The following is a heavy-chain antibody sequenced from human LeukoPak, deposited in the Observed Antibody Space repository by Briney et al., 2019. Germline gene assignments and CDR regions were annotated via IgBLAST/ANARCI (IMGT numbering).Heavy chain of an antibody. Sequence: GGSLRLSCADSGFTFSTYGMHWVRQAPGKGLEWVALIWYDGSNKYYADSVKGRLTISRDNSKNTLYLQMNSLRAEDTAVYYCAGVGSSWYVDYWGQGTLVTVSS. CDR3: AGVGSSWYVDY. D-gene: IGHD6-13*01. J-gene: IGHJ4*02. CDR1: GFTFSTYG. CDR2: IWYDGSNK. V-gene: IGHV3-33*08.